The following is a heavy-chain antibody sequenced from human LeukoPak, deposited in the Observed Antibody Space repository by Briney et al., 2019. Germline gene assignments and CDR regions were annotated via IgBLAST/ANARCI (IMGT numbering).Heavy chain of an antibody. D-gene: IGHD6-19*01. CDR1: GFTFSSYG. J-gene: IGHJ4*02. CDR3: AIIAVAGNFPFDY. CDR2: MSYDGSNK. Sequence: PGGSLRLSCAASGFTFSSYGMHWVRQAPGKGLEWVAVMSYDGSNKYYADSVKGRFTISRDNSKNTLYLQMNSLRAEDAAVYYCAIIAVAGNFPFDYWGQGTLVTVSS. V-gene: IGHV3-30*03.